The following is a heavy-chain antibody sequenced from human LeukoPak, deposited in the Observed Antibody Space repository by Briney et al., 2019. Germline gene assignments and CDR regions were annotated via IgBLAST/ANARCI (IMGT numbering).Heavy chain of an antibody. CDR1: GFTISNYR. D-gene: IGHD3-16*02. J-gene: IGHJ4*02. Sequence: ADSLSLSCAANGFTISNYRMHWFRQAPGLGLVWVSRINTDGSTINYADSVKGRFTISRDDAKNTLYLHMYSQRAEDTAIYYCARAGSYRFDYWGQGTLVTVSS. CDR2: INTDGSTI. V-gene: IGHV3-74*01. CDR3: ARAGSYRFDY.